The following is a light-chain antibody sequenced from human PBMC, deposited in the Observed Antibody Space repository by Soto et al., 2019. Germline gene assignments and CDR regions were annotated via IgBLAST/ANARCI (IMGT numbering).Light chain of an antibody. V-gene: IGKV1-5*03. CDR3: QQYDRYPFT. Sequence: DIEMTQSPSTLSASVGDTVTMTCRASQIIDNGLAWYQQKPGKAPELLIHRVFTLQDGVPARFSGSRSGAEFTLTINRLQADDFGTYICQQYDRYPFTFGPGTRVDI. CDR2: RVF. J-gene: IGKJ3*01. CDR1: QIIDNG.